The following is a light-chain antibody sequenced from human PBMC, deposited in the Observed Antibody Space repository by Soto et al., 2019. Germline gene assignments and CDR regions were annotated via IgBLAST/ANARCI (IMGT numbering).Light chain of an antibody. CDR2: AAS. CDR3: QQYNNWPKT. Sequence: EIVMTQSPATLSVSPVEIANLYFRASQSVSSNLAWYQQKPGQAPRLLIYAASTRAAGIPARFSGSGSGIDFTLTISSLQSEDFAVYYCQQYNNWPKTFGQGTKV. CDR1: QSVSSN. J-gene: IGKJ1*01. V-gene: IGKV3-15*01.